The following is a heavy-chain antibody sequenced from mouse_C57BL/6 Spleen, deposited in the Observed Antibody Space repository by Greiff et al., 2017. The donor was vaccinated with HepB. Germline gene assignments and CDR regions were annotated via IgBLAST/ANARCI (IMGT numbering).Heavy chain of an antibody. V-gene: IGHV5-16*01. Sequence: EVKLVESEGGLVQPGSSMKLSCTASGFTFSDYYMAWVRQVPEKGLEWVANINYDGSSTYYLDSLKSRFIISRDNAKNILYLQMSSLKSEDTATYYCTRGRYRNYAMDYWGQGTSVTVSS. D-gene: IGHD1-1*01. CDR3: TRGRYRNYAMDY. J-gene: IGHJ4*01. CDR2: INYDGSST. CDR1: GFTFSDYY.